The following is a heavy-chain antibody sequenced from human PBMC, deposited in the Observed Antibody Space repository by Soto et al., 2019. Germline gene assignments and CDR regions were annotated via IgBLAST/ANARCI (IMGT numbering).Heavy chain of an antibody. Sequence: GPTLVNPTQTLTLICTFSGFSLSTTGVGVGWIRQPPGKALEWLAPIYWNDDKRSSPSLKSRLTITKDTSKNQVVFTLTNMDPVDTATYYCAHRRKTGPAHVSFHYWGQGILVTVSS. J-gene: IGHJ4*02. D-gene: IGHD1-1*01. CDR3: AHRRKTGPAHVSFHY. V-gene: IGHV2-5*01. CDR1: GFSLSTTGVG. CDR2: IYWNDDK.